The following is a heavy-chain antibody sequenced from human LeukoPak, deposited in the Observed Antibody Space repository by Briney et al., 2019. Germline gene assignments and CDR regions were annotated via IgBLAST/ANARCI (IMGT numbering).Heavy chain of an antibody. CDR3: ARALGYCSGGSCYSMDY. V-gene: IGHV1-69*06. CDR1: GGTFSSYA. J-gene: IGHJ4*02. Sequence: ASVKVSCKASGGTFSSYAISWVRQAPGQGLEWMGGIIPIFGTANYAQKFQGRVTITADKSTSTAYMELSRLRSEDTAVYYCARALGYCSGGSCYSMDYWGQGTLVIVSS. CDR2: IIPIFGTA. D-gene: IGHD2-15*01.